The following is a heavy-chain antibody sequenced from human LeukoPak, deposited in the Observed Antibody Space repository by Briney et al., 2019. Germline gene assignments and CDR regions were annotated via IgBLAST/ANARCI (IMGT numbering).Heavy chain of an antibody. CDR2: IWYDGSNK. J-gene: IGHJ4*02. CDR1: GFIFSSYG. Sequence: GRSLRLSCAAYGFIFSSYGMHWDRQAPGKGLEWVAVIWYDGSNKYYADSVKGRFTISRDNSKNTLYLQMNSLRAEDTAVYYCARDPYGSGTQSHFDYWGQGTLLTVSS. CDR3: ARDPYGSGTQSHFDY. V-gene: IGHV3-33*01. D-gene: IGHD3-10*01.